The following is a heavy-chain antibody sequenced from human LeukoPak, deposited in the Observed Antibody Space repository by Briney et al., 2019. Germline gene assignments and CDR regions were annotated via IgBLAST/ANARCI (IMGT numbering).Heavy chain of an antibody. CDR3: ARDWYSSSWLFDY. CDR2: IIPIFGTA. D-gene: IGHD6-13*01. J-gene: IGHJ4*02. Sequence: ASVKVSCKASGGTFSSYAISWVRQAPGQGLEWMGGIIPIFGTANYAQKFQGRVTITADESTSTAYMELSSLRSEDTAVYYCARDWYSSSWLFDYWGQGTLVTVSS. CDR1: GGTFSSYA. V-gene: IGHV1-69*13.